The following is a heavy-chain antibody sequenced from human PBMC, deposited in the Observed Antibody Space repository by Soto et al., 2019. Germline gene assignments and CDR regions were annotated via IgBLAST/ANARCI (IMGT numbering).Heavy chain of an antibody. D-gene: IGHD6-13*01. V-gene: IGHV1-69*13. CDR3: ARDVAAADILFDY. Sequence: GASVKVSCKASGGTFSSYAISWVRQAPGQGLEWMGGIIPIFGTANYAQKFQGRVTITADESTSTAYMELSSLRSEDTAVYYCARDVAAADILFDYWGQGTLVTVSS. CDR2: IIPIFGTA. J-gene: IGHJ4*02. CDR1: GGTFSSYA.